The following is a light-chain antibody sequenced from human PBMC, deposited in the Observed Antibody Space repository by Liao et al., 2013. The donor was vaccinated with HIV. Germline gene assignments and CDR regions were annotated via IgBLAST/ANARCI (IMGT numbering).Light chain of an antibody. J-gene: IGLJ2*01. V-gene: IGLV3-1*01. CDR3: QVWDNNSNHVV. Sequence: SYELTQPPSVSVSPGQTASIPCSGDKLGERYACWYQQKPGQSPVLVIYQDTKRPSGIPERFSGSNSGNTATLTISRVEAGDEADYYCQVWDNNSNHVVFGGGTKLTVL. CDR1: KLGERY. CDR2: QDT.